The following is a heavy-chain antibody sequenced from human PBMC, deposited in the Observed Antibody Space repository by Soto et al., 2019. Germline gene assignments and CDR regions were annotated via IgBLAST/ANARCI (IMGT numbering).Heavy chain of an antibody. J-gene: IGHJ3*02. Sequence: SETLSLTCTVSGGSISSYYWSWIRQPPGKGLEWIGYIYYSGSTNYNPSLKSRATISVDTSKNQFSLKLSSVTAADTAVYYCARAPTIAAHAFDIWGQGTMVTVSS. CDR2: IYYSGST. D-gene: IGHD6-6*01. V-gene: IGHV4-59*01. CDR1: GGSISSYY. CDR3: ARAPTIAAHAFDI.